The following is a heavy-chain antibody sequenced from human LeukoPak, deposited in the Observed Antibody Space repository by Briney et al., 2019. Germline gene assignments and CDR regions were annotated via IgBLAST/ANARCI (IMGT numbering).Heavy chain of an antibody. CDR1: GFTFSTYT. CDR3: ARGPTNDN. J-gene: IGHJ4*02. CDR2: IITVSTYI. V-gene: IGHV3-21*01. Sequence: GGSLRLSCAASGFTFSTYTMSWVRQAPGKGLEWVSSIITVSTYIYYGDSVMGGFTISRDNAKNPMYLKMNSMRAEDWAVYYRARGPTNDNWGRGTLVAVSS.